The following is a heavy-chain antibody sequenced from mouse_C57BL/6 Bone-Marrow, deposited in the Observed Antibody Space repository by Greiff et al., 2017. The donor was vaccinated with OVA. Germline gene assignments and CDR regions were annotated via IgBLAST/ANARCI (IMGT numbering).Heavy chain of an antibody. D-gene: IGHD2-4*01. CDR3: ARRLYYYAMDY. V-gene: IGHV5-12*01. CDR1: GFTFSDYY. CDR2: ISNGGGST. J-gene: IGHJ4*01. Sequence: EVKVVESGGGLVQPGGSLKLSCAASGFTFSDYYMYWVRQTPEKRLEWVAYISNGGGSTYYPDTVKGRFTISRDNAKNTLYLQMSRLKSEDTAMYYCARRLYYYAMDYWGQGTSVTVSS.